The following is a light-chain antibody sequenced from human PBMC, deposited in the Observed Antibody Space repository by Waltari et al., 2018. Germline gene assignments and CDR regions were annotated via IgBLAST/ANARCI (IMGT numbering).Light chain of an antibody. CDR3: QQSYSTPQST. J-gene: IGKJ5*01. Sequence: DIQMTQFPSSLSAAVGDRVTITCRASQNINKYLNWYQHKQGKAPKLLIYAASSLLSGVPSRFSGSGSGTDFTLTISSLQPEDCATYYCQQSYSTPQSTFGQGTRLQIK. CDR1: QNINKY. CDR2: AAS. V-gene: IGKV1-39*01.